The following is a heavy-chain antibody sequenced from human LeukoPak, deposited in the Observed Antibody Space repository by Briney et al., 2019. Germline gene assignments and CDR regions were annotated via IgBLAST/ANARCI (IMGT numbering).Heavy chain of an antibody. D-gene: IGHD3-9*01. CDR3: AGPGGYSDWLPYGY. CDR2: IYYSRST. J-gene: IGHJ4*02. V-gene: IGHV4-38-2*02. CDR1: GYSISSGYH. Sequence: PSETLSLTCTVSGYSISSGYHWGWIRQPPGKGLEWIGSIYYSRSTYYNPSLKSRVTISVDASKNQFSLKLSSVTAADTALYYCAGPGGYSDWLPYGYWGQGTLVTVSS.